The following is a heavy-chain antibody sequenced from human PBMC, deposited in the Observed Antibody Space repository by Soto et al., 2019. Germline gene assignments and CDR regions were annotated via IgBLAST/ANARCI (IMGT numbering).Heavy chain of an antibody. CDR3: ATGLGPAAIGSYGRDV. CDR2: ISYDGSNK. V-gene: IGHV3-30*03. D-gene: IGHD2-2*01. CDR1: GFTFSSYG. Sequence: GGSLRLSYGASGFTFSSYGMHWVRQAPGKGLEWVAVISYDGSNKYYADSVKGRFTISRDNSKNTLYMQMNSLRAEATAVYYCATGLGPAAIGSYGRDVWGQGTTGTVSS. J-gene: IGHJ6*02.